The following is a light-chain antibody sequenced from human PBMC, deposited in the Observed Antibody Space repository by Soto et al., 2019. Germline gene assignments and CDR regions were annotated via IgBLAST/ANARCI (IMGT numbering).Light chain of an antibody. J-gene: IGKJ1*01. CDR1: QSISSW. Sequence: DIQMTQSPSTLSASVGDRVTITCRASQSISSWLAWYQQKPGKAPKLLIYKASSLESGVPSRFSGSGSGTEFTLTIISLQPDEFATYDCQQYKSYPWTFGQGTKVEIK. V-gene: IGKV1-5*03. CDR3: QQYKSYPWT. CDR2: KAS.